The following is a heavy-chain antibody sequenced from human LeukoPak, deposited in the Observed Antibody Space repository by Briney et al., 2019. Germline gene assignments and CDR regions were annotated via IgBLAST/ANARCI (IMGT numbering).Heavy chain of an antibody. V-gene: IGHV4-38-2*02. CDR2: IYHSGST. D-gene: IGHD3-9*01. CDR3: ARGRAYFD. J-gene: IGHJ4*02. Sequence: SETLSLTCTVSGYSISSGYYWGWIRQPPGKGLEWIGSIYHSGSTYYNPSLKSRVTISVDTSKNQFSLKLSSVTAADTAVYYCARGRAYFDWGQGTLVTVSS. CDR1: GYSISSGYY.